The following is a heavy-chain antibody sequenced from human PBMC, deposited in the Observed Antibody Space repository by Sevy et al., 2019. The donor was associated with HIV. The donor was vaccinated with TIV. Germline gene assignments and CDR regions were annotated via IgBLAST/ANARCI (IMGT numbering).Heavy chain of an antibody. CDR2: INPDSGAT. V-gene: IGHV1-2*06. Sequence: ASVKVSCKTSGYYFTVYSLSWVRQAPGQGLEWMGRINPDSGATKYSQKFQGRLTMTRDTSISTVYMDLSRLRSDDTAGDFWARGGATPAQGDLEYWGQGTLVTGSS. J-gene: IGHJ4*03. CDR1: GYYFTVYS. CDR3: ARGGATPAQGDLEY. D-gene: IGHD2-2*01.